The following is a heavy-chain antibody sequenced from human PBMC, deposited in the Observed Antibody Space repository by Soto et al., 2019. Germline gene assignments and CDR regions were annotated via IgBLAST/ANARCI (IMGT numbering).Heavy chain of an antibody. CDR2: IKEDGSKE. CDR1: GFTFSTYC. D-gene: IGHD2-2*01. CDR3: DTAISAPFSKFNF. J-gene: IGHJ4*02. V-gene: IGHV3-7*01. Sequence: EVQLVQSGGDLVQPGGSLRLSCVASGFTFSTYCMTWVRQAPGMGLEWVAGIKEDGSKEDYVDSVKGRFSISRDNAKTSLYLQLNRLSAEDSAVYYCDTAISAPFSKFNFWGESSVVTVSP.